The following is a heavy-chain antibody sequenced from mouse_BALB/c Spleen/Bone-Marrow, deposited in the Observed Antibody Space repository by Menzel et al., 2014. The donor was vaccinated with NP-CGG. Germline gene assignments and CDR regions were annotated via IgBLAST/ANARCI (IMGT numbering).Heavy chain of an antibody. J-gene: IGHJ3*01. Sequence: EVKLVESGGGLAKPGGSLKLSCAASGFTFSDYYMYWVRPTPEKRLEWVATISDGGSYTYYPDSVKGRFTISRDNAKNNLYLQMSSLKSEDTAMYYCASENLDVGFAYWSRGTLVTVSA. CDR1: GFTFSDYY. CDR2: ISDGGSYT. CDR3: ASENLDVGFAY. V-gene: IGHV5-4*02.